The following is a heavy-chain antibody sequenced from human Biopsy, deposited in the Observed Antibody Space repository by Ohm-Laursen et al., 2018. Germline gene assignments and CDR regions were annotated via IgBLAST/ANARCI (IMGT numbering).Heavy chain of an antibody. J-gene: IGHJ4*02. CDR2: ISPKSGDT. D-gene: IGHD6-19*01. CDR1: GFSFTGYY. Sequence: SVKVSCKTSGFSFTGYYIHWVRQAPGQRLEWMGWISPKSGDTNYAHKFQGNITMTRDTSMSTAYMEMSRLRCDDTAVYYCALQSVAQMKNFDYWGQGTLVTVSS. V-gene: IGHV1-2*02. CDR3: ALQSVAQMKNFDY.